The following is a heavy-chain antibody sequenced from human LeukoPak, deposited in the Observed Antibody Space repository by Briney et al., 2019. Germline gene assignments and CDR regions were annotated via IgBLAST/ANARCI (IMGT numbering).Heavy chain of an antibody. CDR1: GRPISRASYY. CDR3: ARILILSSGWTPFDY. Sequence: SETLSLTCILSGRPISRASYYWGWIRHHRGKRREWIGNIYYSGSSYYNPSLQSRGTISVSPSKNQFSLRLSSVTAADTAVYYCARILILSSGWTPFDYWGQGALVTVSS. CDR2: IYYSGSS. J-gene: IGHJ4*02. V-gene: IGHV4-39*01. D-gene: IGHD6-19*01.